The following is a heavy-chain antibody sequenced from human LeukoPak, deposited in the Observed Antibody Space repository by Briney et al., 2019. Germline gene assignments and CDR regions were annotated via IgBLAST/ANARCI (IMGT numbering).Heavy chain of an antibody. CDR2: IYYSGST. V-gene: IGHV4-39*01. CDR1: GGSISSSSYY. D-gene: IGHD6-13*01. J-gene: IGHJ5*02. CDR3: AGCIAAADINPLWFDP. Sequence: PSETLSLTCTVSGGSISSSSYYWGWIRQPPGKGLEWIGSIYYSGSTYYNPSLKSRVTISVDTSKNQFSLKLSSVTAADTAVYYCAGCIAAADINPLWFDPWGQGTLVTVSS.